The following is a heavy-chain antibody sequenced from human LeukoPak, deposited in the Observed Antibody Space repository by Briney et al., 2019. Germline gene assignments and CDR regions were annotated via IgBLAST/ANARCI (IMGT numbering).Heavy chain of an antibody. CDR3: ARFAPHPAAVQRGWFAP. D-gene: IGHD6-13*01. CDR1: GSTFSSYA. J-gene: IGHJ5*02. Sequence: GASVKVSCKASGSTFSSYAISWVRQAPGQGLEWMGGIIPIFGTANYAQKFQGRVTITADESTSTAYMELSSLRSEDTAVYYCARFAPHPAAVQRGWFAPWGQGTLVTVSS. V-gene: IGHV1-69*13. CDR2: IIPIFGTA.